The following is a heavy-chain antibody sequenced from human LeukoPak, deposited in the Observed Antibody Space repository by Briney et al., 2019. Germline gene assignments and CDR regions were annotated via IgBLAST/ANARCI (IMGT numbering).Heavy chain of an antibody. CDR2: IYYSGST. D-gene: IGHD1-26*01. CDR1: GGSISSYY. CDR3: ARLGPAFDI. Sequence: PSETLSLTCTVSGGSISSYYWSWIRQPPRKGLEWIGYIYYSGSTNYNPSLKSRVTISVDTSKNQFSLKLSSVTAADTAVYYCARLGPAFDIWGQGTMVTVSS. J-gene: IGHJ3*02. V-gene: IGHV4-59*08.